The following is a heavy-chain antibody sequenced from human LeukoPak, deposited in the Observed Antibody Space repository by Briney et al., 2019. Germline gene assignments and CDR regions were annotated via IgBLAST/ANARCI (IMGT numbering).Heavy chain of an antibody. Sequence: GRSLRLSCAASGFTFDDYAMHWVRQAPGKGLEWVSGISWNSGSIGYADSVKGRFTISRDNAKNSLYLQMNSLRAEDTALYYCAKDRYEYSMATIGDYWGQGTLVTVSS. CDR3: AKDRYEYSMATIGDY. D-gene: IGHD5-24*01. V-gene: IGHV3-9*01. CDR1: GFTFDDYA. CDR2: ISWNSGSI. J-gene: IGHJ4*02.